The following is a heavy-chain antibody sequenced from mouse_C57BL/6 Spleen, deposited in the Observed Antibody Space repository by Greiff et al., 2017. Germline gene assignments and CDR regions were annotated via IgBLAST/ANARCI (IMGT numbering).Heavy chain of an antibody. V-gene: IGHV1-26*01. D-gene: IGHD2-4*01. CDR2: INPNNGGT. CDR1: GYTFTDYY. CDR3: ARTGDYDGHYYAMDY. J-gene: IGHJ4*01. Sequence: EVQLQQSGPELVKPGASVKISCKASGYTFTDYYMNWVKQSHGKSLEWIGDINPNNGGTSYNQKFKGKATLTVDKSSSTAYMELRSLTSEDSAVYYCARTGDYDGHYYAMDYWGQGTSGTVSS.